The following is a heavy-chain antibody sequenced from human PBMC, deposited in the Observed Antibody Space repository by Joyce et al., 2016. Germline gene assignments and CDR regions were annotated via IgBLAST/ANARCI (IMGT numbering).Heavy chain of an antibody. J-gene: IGHJ3*01. Sequence: EVQLVQSGAEVKKPGESLKISCKGSGYSFRNSWIGWVRQMRGKGLEWLGIIYLGDSDTRYRPSFQGQVTISADKSINTAYLQWSSLKASDTAMYYCASRVTSNAFDLWGQGTMVTVSS. V-gene: IGHV5-51*01. D-gene: IGHD4-23*01. CDR3: ASRVTSNAFDL. CDR2: IYLGDSDT. CDR1: GYSFRNSW.